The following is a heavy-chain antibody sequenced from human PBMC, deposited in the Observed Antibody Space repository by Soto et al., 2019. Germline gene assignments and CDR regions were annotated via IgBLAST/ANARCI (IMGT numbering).Heavy chain of an antibody. D-gene: IGHD3-3*01. CDR1: GGSISSGNFS. V-gene: IGHV4-30-2*01. J-gene: IGHJ2*01. Sequence: SETLSLTCTVSGGSISSGNFSWSWIRQPPGKGLEWIAYIFHTGSTFYNSSLKTRVTISVDRSKNQFSLKLRSVTETDTAVYYCARVKVGDLFRFNWFFDLWGRGTLVTVSS. CDR2: IFHTGST. CDR3: ARVKVGDLFRFNWFFDL.